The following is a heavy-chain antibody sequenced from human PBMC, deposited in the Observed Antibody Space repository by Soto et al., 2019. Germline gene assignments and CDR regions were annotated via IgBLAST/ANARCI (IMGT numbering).Heavy chain of an antibody. J-gene: IGHJ4*02. D-gene: IGHD3-3*01. V-gene: IGHV3-30*18. CDR1: GFTFSSYG. Sequence: PGGSLRLSCAASGFTFSSYGMHWVRQAPGKGLEWVAVISYDGNNKYYADSVKGRFTISRDNAKNTLYLQMNSLRAEDTAVYYCAKAADYDFWSGYSTLSHPTGYWGQGTLVTVSS. CDR3: AKAADYDFWSGYSTLSHPTGY. CDR2: ISYDGNNK.